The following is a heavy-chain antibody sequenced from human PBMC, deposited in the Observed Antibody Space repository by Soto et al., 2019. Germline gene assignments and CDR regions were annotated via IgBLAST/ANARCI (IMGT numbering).Heavy chain of an antibody. J-gene: IGHJ6*02. CDR2: ISYDGSNK. V-gene: IGHV3-30*18. D-gene: IGHD2-8*01. CDR1: GFTFSSYG. CDR3: AKDLYDLDYYYYYGMDV. Sequence: GGSLRLSYAASGFTFSSYGMHWVRQAPGKGLEWVAVISYDGSNKYYADSVKGRFTISRDNSKNTLYLQMNSLRAEDTAVYYCAKDLYDLDYYYYYGMDVWGQGTTVTVSS.